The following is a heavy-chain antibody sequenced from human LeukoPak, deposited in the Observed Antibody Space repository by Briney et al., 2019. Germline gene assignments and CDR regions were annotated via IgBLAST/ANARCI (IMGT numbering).Heavy chain of an antibody. CDR2: IYSGSST. V-gene: IGHV3-53*05. D-gene: IGHD3-22*01. Sequence: GGSLRLSCAASGFTVSSNYMSWVRQAPGKGLEWVSVIYSGSSTYYADSVKGRFTIDRDNSKNTVYLHMNSLRPDDTAIYFCARQEARNYYYEGLDYWGQGNLVTVSS. J-gene: IGHJ4*02. CDR3: ARQEARNYYYEGLDY. CDR1: GFTVSSNY.